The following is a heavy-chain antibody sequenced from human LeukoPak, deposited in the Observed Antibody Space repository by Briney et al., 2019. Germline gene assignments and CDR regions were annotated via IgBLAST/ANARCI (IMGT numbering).Heavy chain of an antibody. J-gene: IGHJ4*02. CDR2: ITTSGGST. D-gene: IGHD3-10*01. CDR3: TTGIRTYYYGSGSYNVVDY. Sequence: PGGSLRLSCTASGFTFSNYAVSWVRQAPGKGLEWVSTITTSGGSTYYPDSVKGRFTISRDNSKNTLYLQMNSLKTEDTAVYYCTTGIRTYYYGSGSYNVVDYWGQGTLVTVSS. CDR1: GFTFSNYA. V-gene: IGHV3-23*01.